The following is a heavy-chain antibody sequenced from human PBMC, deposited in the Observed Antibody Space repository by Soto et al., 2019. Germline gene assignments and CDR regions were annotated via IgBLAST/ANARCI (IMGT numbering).Heavy chain of an antibody. D-gene: IGHD2-2*01. CDR2: INHSGST. Sequence: QVQLQQWGAGLLKPSETLSLTCAVYGGSFSGYYWSWIRQPPGKGLEWIGEINHSGSTNYNPSLKSRVTISVDTSKNQFSRKLSSVTAADTAVYYCARGYCSSTSCYHYFDYWGQGTLVTVSS. V-gene: IGHV4-34*01. J-gene: IGHJ4*02. CDR3: ARGYCSSTSCYHYFDY. CDR1: GGSFSGYY.